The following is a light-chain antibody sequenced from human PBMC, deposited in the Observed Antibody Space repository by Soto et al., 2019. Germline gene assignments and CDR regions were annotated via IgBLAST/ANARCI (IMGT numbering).Light chain of an antibody. CDR2: GAS. J-gene: IGKJ5*01. Sequence: EIVLTQSPGSLSLSPGERANLSCRASQSVSSKLAWYQQKPGQAPRLLIYGASTRATGIPARFSGSGSGTEFTLSISSLQSEDSAVYYCQQYNNWPPITFGQGTRLEIK. CDR3: QQYNNWPPIT. CDR1: QSVSSK. V-gene: IGKV3D-15*01.